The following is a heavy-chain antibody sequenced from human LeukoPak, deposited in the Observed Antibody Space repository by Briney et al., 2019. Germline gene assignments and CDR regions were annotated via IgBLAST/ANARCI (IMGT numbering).Heavy chain of an antibody. CDR1: GYTFTGYY. D-gene: IGHD2-15*01. CDR2: INPNSGGT. Sequence: GASVKVSCKASGYTFTGYYMHWVRQAPGQGLEWMGRINPNSGGTNYAQKFQGRVTMTRETSISTAYMELSRLRSDDTAVYYCARGEAIGYCSGGSCYSRRYYYYMDVWGKGTTVTVSS. J-gene: IGHJ6*03. V-gene: IGHV1-2*06. CDR3: ARGEAIGYCSGGSCYSRRYYYYMDV.